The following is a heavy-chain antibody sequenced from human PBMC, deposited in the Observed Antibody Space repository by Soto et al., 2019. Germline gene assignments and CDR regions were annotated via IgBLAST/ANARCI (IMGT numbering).Heavy chain of an antibody. D-gene: IGHD2-15*01. V-gene: IGHV1-18*01. J-gene: IGHJ4*02. CDR1: GTTFTSFG. Sequence: QVRLVQSGSEVKKPGASVKVSCETSGTTFTSFGFAWVRQAPGHGLEWVGRISANNRDTHHAEKFQVRVSMTIETTTRTRYLERSSLTSKDTAVYYCARTSWLLSFPWPFDYWSQGTLVTVSS. CDR2: ISANNRDT. CDR3: ARTSWLLSFPWPFDY.